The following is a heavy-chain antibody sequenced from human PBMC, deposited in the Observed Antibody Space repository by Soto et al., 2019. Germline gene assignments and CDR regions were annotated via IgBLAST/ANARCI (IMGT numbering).Heavy chain of an antibody. Sequence: GGSLRLSCAASGFTFSSYAMSWVRQAPGKGLEWGSAISGSGGSTYYADSVKGRFTISRDNSKNTLYLQMNSLRAEDTAVYYCAKDEIYRSFYGMDVWGQGTTVTVSS. CDR2: ISGSGGST. J-gene: IGHJ6*02. D-gene: IGHD3-10*01. CDR3: AKDEIYRSFYGMDV. CDR1: GFTFSSYA. V-gene: IGHV3-23*01.